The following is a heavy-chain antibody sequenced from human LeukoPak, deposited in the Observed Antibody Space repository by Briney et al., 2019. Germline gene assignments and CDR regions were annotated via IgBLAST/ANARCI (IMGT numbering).Heavy chain of an antibody. CDR1: GFTFRNYV. J-gene: IGHJ4*02. CDR2: ISYDGSNK. V-gene: IGHV3-30*04. CDR3: ALISDFDY. Sequence: GGSLRLSCAASGFTFRNYVIHWVRQAPGKGLEWVAVISYDGSNKYYADSVKGRFTISRDNSKNTLYLQMNSLRAEDTAVYYCALISDFDYWGQGTLVTVSS.